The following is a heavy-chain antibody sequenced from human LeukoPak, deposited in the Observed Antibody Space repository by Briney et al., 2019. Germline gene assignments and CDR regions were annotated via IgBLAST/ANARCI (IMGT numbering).Heavy chain of an antibody. CDR3: APLPGQLWPPFDY. CDR2: ISSSSSYI. D-gene: IGHD5-18*01. V-gene: IGHV3-21*01. Sequence: GGSLRLSCAASGLTFSSYSMNWVRQAPGKGLEWVSSISSSSSYIYYADSVKGRFTISRDNAKNSLYLQMNSLRAEDTAVYYCAPLPGQLWPPFDYWGQGTLVTVSS. J-gene: IGHJ4*02. CDR1: GLTFSSYS.